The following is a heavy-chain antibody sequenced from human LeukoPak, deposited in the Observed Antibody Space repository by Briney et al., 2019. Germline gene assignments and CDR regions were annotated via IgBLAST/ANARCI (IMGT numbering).Heavy chain of an antibody. Sequence: QSGGSLRLSCEASGFTFSTYSMNWARQAPGKGLEWVSYISSSNTIYYADSVKGRFTISRDNAKNSLYLEMNSLRAEDTAVYYCARAIGTYNWFDPWGQGTLVTVSS. CDR2: ISSSNTI. D-gene: IGHD3-22*01. V-gene: IGHV3-48*04. CDR1: GFTFSTYS. CDR3: ARAIGTYNWFDP. J-gene: IGHJ5*02.